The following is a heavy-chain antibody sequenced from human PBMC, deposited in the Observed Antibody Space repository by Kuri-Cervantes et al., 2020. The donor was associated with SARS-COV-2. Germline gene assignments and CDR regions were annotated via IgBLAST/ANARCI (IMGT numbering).Heavy chain of an antibody. D-gene: IGHD4-17*01. J-gene: IGHJ4*02. CDR1: GFTFSNAW. CDR3: AKDRRGYGDYEALDY. CDR2: ISYDGSNK. V-gene: IGHV3-30*18. Sequence: GGSLRLSCAASGFTFSNAWMSWVRQAPGKGLEWVAVISYDGSNKYYADSVKGRFTISRDNSKNTLYLQMNSLRAEDTAVYYCAKDRRGYGDYEALDYWGQGTLVTVSS.